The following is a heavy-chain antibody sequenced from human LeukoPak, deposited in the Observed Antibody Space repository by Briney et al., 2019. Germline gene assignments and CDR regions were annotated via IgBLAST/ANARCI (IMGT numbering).Heavy chain of an antibody. V-gene: IGHV4-59*01. CDR3: ARADYDFWSGYYPLGAFDI. Sequence: TSETLSLTCTVSGGSISSYYWSWIRQPPGKGLEWIGCIYYSGSTNYNPSLKSRVTISVDTSKSQFSLKLSSVTAADTAVYYCARADYDFWSGYYPLGAFDIWGQGTMVTVSS. CDR1: GGSISSYY. CDR2: IYYSGST. J-gene: IGHJ3*02. D-gene: IGHD3-3*01.